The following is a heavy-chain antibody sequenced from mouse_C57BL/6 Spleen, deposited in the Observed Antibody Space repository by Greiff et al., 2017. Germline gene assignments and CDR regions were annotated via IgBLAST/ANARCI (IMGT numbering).Heavy chain of an antibody. CDR3: ASPIYYGYDGYAMDY. V-gene: IGHV1-55*01. D-gene: IGHD2-2*01. CDR2: IYPGSGST. CDR1: GYTFTSYW. J-gene: IGHJ4*01. Sequence: QVQLQQPGAELVKPGASVKMSCKASGYTFTSYWITWVKQRPGQGLEWIGDIYPGSGSTNYNEKFKSKATLTVDTSSSTAYMQLSSLTSEDSAVYYWASPIYYGYDGYAMDYWGQGTSVTVSS.